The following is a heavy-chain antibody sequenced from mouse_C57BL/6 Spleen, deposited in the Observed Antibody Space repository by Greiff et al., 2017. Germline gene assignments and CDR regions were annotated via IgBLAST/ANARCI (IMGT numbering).Heavy chain of an antibody. V-gene: IGHV5-4*01. CDR1: GFTFSSYA. CDR2: ISDGGSYT. Sequence: VQLKESGGGLVKPGGSLKLSCAASGFTFSSYAMSWVRQTPEKRLEWVATISDGGSYTYYPDNVKGRFTISRDNAKNNLYLQMSHLKSEDTAMYYWARGHGSSYGYFDVWGTGTTVTVSS. CDR3: ARGHGSSYGYFDV. D-gene: IGHD1-1*01. J-gene: IGHJ1*03.